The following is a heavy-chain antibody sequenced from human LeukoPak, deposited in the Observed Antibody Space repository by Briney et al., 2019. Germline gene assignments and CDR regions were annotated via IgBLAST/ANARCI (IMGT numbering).Heavy chain of an antibody. CDR1: GGSFSGYY. CDR3: ARGSIAAADGGPRTDY. D-gene: IGHD6-13*01. J-gene: IGHJ4*02. V-gene: IGHV4-34*01. Sequence: SETLSLTCAVYGGSFSGYYWSWIRQPPGKGLEWIGEINHSGSTNYNPSLKSRVTISVDTSKNQFSLKLSSVTAADTAVYYCARGSIAAADGGPRTDYWGQGTPVTVSS. CDR2: INHSGST.